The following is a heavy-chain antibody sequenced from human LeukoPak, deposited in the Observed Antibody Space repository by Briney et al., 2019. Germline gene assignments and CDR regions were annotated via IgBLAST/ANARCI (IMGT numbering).Heavy chain of an antibody. D-gene: IGHD6-19*01. J-gene: IGHJ4*02. CDR3: AKDYSSGWYGPAFDY. V-gene: IGHV3-30*18. CDR2: ISYDGSNK. Sequence: GRSLRLSCAASGFTFSSYGMHWVRQAPGKGLEWVAVISYDGSNKYYADSVKGRFTISRDNSKNTLYLQMNSLGAEDTAVYYCAKDYSSGWYGPAFDYWGQGTLVTASS. CDR1: GFTFSSYG.